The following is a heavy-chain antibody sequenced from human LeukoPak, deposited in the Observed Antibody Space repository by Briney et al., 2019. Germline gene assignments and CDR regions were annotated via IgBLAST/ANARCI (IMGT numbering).Heavy chain of an antibody. J-gene: IGHJ4*02. V-gene: IGHV1-2*02. CDR2: INPNNGGT. CDR1: GYTFTGYY. CDR3: ARALTSSSDY. D-gene: IGHD6-13*01. Sequence: ASVKVSCKASGYTFTGYYMHWVRQAPGQGLECMGWINPNNGGTNYAQKFQGRVTMTRDTSISTAYMELSGLRSDDAAAYFCARALTSSSDYWGQGTLVTVSS.